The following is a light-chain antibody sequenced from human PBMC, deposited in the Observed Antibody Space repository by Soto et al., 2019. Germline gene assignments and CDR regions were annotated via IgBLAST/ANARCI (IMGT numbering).Light chain of an antibody. CDR3: CSSGGSPTYV. Sequence: QSVLTQPASVSGSPGQSITISCTGTSSNVGSYKLVSWYQQHPGKAPKLMIFEVNKRPSGVSNRFSGSKSGNTASLTISGLKVEDEADYYCCSSGGSPTYVFAAGTNAPS. J-gene: IGLJ1*01. CDR1: SSNVGSYKL. CDR2: EVN. V-gene: IGLV2-23*02.